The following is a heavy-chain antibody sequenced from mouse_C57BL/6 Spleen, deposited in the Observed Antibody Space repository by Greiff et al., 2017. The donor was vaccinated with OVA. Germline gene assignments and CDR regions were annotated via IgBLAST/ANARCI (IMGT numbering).Heavy chain of an antibody. CDR3: ARGGLTGACWYFDV. V-gene: IGHV1-81*01. J-gene: IGHJ1*03. D-gene: IGHD4-1*01. CDR2: IYPRSGNT. Sequence: VQLQQSGAELARPGASVKLSCKASGYTFTSYGISWVKQRTGQGLEWIGEIYPRSGNTYYNEKFKGKATLTADNSSSTAYMELRSLTSEDSAVYFCARGGLTGACWYFDVWGTGTTVTVSS. CDR1: GYTFTSYG.